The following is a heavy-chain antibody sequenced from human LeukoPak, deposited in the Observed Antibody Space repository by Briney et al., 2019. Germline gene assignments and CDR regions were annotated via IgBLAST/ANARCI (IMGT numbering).Heavy chain of an antibody. CDR3: ARSTTGIYNSTPLDY. V-gene: IGHV4-39*01. CDR2: IYYSGST. CDR1: GGSISSSHYY. Sequence: SETLSLTCTVSGGSISSSHYYWGWIRQPPGKGLECMGSIYYSGSTFYNPSLRSRVTISVDTSKHQFSLKLSSVTAADTAVYYCARSTTGIYNSTPLDYWGQGTLVTVSS. D-gene: IGHD3-10*01. J-gene: IGHJ4*02.